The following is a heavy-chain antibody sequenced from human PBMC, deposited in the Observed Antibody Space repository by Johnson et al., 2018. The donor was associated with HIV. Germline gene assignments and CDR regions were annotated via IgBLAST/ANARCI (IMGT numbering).Heavy chain of an antibody. CDR1: GFTFSNYA. J-gene: IGHJ3*02. D-gene: IGHD6-6*01. CDR2: LSGSGGDT. Sequence: EQLVESGGGLVQPGGSLRLSCAASGFTFSNYAMTWVRQAPGKGLEWVSALSGSGGDTYYADSVKGRFTISGDNSKNTLYLQMNSLRAEDTAVFYCARVVEAARVPLHDAFDIWGQGTMVIVSS. CDR3: ARVVEAARVPLHDAFDI. V-gene: IGHV3-23*04.